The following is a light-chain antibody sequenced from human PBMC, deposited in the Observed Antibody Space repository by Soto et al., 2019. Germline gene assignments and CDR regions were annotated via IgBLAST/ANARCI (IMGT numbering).Light chain of an antibody. V-gene: IGLV1-40*01. CDR1: ASNFGAGYD. CDR3: QSYDSSLSAHVV. J-gene: IGLJ2*01. CDR2: GNS. Sequence: QSVLTQPPSVSGAPGQRVTISCTGSASNFGAGYDVHWYQQIPGTAPKLLIYGNSNRPSGVPDRFSGSKSGTSASLAITGLQAEDEADYYCQSYDSSLSAHVVFGGGTQLTVL.